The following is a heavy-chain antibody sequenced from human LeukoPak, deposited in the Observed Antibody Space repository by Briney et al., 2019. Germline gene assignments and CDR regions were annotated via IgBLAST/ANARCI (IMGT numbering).Heavy chain of an antibody. J-gene: IGHJ3*02. CDR3: ARVLGAAAGLRAFDI. Sequence: RGSLRLSCAASELTFTTSWMHWVRQAPGKGLVWVSRINSDGSTTTYADSVKGRFTISRDNAKNTLYLQMNSLRGVDTAVYYCARVLGAAAGLRAFDIWGQGTLVFVSS. CDR2: INSDGSTT. V-gene: IGHV3-74*01. D-gene: IGHD6-13*01. CDR1: ELTFTTSW.